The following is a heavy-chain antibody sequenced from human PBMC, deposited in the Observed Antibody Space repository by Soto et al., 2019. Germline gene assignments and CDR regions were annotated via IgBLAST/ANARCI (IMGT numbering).Heavy chain of an antibody. CDR3: ARAEGGDWYIDL. J-gene: IGHJ2*01. CDR2: IWYDGSNK. Sequence: QVQLVESGGGVVQPGRSLRLSCAASGFTFSSYGMHWVRQAPGKGLEWVAVIWYDGSNKYYADSVKGRFTISRDNYKTPLYVQMNSLRPGDTDVYYCARAEGGDWYIDLWGRGTLVTVSS. CDR1: GFTFSSYG. D-gene: IGHD3-16*01. V-gene: IGHV3-33*01.